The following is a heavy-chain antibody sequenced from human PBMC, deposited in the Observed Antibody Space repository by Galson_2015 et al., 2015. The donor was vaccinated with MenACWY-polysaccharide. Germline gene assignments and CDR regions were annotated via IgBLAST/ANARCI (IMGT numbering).Heavy chain of an antibody. CDR3: AKDKGGGSYWGNTKIDY. CDR1: GFTFSSYA. D-gene: IGHD1-26*01. J-gene: IGHJ4*02. CDR2: ISNSGGST. Sequence: SLRLSCAASGFTFSSYAMNWVRQAPGQGLEWVSAISNSGGSTYYADSVKGRFTIPRDNSKNTLFLQMNSLRAEDTAVYYCAKDKGGGSYWGNTKIDYWGQGTLVTVSS. V-gene: IGHV3-23*01.